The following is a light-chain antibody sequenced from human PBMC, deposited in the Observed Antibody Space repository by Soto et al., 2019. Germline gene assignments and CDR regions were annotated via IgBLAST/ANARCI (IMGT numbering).Light chain of an antibody. Sequence: AIRMTQSPSSFSESTGDRVTITCRASQGISSYLAWYQQKPGKAPKLLIYAASTLQSGVPSRFSGSGSGTDFTLTISLLQSEDFATYYCQQYYSYPHTFGQGTKVEIK. CDR3: QQYYSYPHT. CDR2: AAS. V-gene: IGKV1-8*01. J-gene: IGKJ1*01. CDR1: QGISSY.